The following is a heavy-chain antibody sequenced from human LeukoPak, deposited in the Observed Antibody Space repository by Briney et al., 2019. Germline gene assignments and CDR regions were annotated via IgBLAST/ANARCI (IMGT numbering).Heavy chain of an antibody. CDR1: GYTFTSYA. V-gene: IGHV1-3*01. CDR3: ARPGYSSGWLRTDFDY. J-gene: IGHJ4*02. Sequence: ASVKVSCKASGYTFTSYAMHWVRQAPGQRLEWMGWINAGNGNTKYSQKFQGRVTITRDTSASTAYMELSSLRSEDTAVYYCARPGYSSGWLRTDFDYWGQGTLVTVSS. D-gene: IGHD6-19*01. CDR2: INAGNGNT.